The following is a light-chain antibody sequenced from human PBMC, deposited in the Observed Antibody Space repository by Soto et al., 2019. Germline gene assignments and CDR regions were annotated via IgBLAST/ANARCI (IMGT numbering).Light chain of an antibody. CDR1: QSVSSSY. Sequence: EIVLTQSPGTLSLSPGERATLSCRASQSVSSSYLAWYQQKPGQAPRLLIYGASTRATGIPDRFSGSGSGTDFTLTISRLEPEDFAVYYCQQYSTSLPWTFGQGTKV. V-gene: IGKV3-20*01. CDR3: QQYSTSLPWT. J-gene: IGKJ1*01. CDR2: GAS.